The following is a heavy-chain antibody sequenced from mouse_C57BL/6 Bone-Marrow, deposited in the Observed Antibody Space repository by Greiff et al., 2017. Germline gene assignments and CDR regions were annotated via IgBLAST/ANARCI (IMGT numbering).Heavy chain of an antibody. CDR1: GFTFSSYG. V-gene: IGHV5-6*01. CDR3: ARHVWSFYAMDY. CDR2: ISSGGSYT. D-gene: IGHD2-10*02. J-gene: IGHJ4*01. Sequence: EVQLVESGGDLVKPGGSLKLSCAASGFTFSSYGMSWVRQTPDKRLEWVATISSGGSYTYYPDSVKGRFTISRDNAKNTLYLQMSSLKSEDTAMYYCARHVWSFYAMDYWGQGTSVTVSS.